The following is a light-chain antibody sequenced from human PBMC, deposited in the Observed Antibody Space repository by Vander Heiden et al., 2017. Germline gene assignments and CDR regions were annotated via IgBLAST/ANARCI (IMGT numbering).Light chain of an antibody. Sequence: IVLTQSPGTSSLSPGERATLSCRASQSVSSSYLAWYQQKPGQAPRLLIYGASSRATGIPDRFSGSGSGTDFTLTISRLEPEDFAVYYCQQYGSSPRGTFGQGTKLEIK. CDR1: QSVSSSY. V-gene: IGKV3-20*01. J-gene: IGKJ2*02. CDR2: GAS. CDR3: QQYGSSPRGT.